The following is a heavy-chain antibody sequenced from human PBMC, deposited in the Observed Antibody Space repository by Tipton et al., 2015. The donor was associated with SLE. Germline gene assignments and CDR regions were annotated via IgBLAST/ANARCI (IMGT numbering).Heavy chain of an antibody. Sequence: QSGPEVKKPGASVKVSCKASGYTFTSYYMHWVRQAPGQGLEWMGRIIPIFGTANYAQKLQGRVTMTTDTSTSTVYMELRSLRSDDTAVYYCAAGDYDFWSGYPSYFDYWGQGTLVTVSS. D-gene: IGHD3-3*01. CDR3: AAGDYDFWSGYPSYFDY. CDR1: GYTFTSYY. CDR2: IIPIFGTA. J-gene: IGHJ4*02. V-gene: IGHV1-46*01.